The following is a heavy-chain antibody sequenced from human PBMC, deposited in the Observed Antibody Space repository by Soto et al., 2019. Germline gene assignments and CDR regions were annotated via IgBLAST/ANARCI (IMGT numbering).Heavy chain of an antibody. CDR1: GFTFSRYD. J-gene: IGHJ4*01. CDR3: AKDGDNSGWSD. D-gene: IGHD6-19*01. Sequence: GSLRLSCAASGFTFSRYDMTWVRQAPGKGLEWVSAIRGSGGSTYYADSVKGRFTISRDNSKNTLYLQMNSLRAEDTAVYYCAKDGDNSGWSDWGQGTLVTVSS. V-gene: IGHV3-23*01. CDR2: IRGSGGST.